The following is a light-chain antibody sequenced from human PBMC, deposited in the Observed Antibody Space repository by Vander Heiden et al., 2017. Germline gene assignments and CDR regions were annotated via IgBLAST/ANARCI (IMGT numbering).Light chain of an antibody. CDR2: GNS. J-gene: IGLJ2*01. CDR3: QSYDSSRSGYVV. CDR1: SSNIGAGYD. Sequence: QSVLTKPPSLSGAPGQRVTISCTGGSSNIGAGYDVHWYQQLPGTAPNLLIYGNSNRPSGVPDRFSGSKSGTSASLAITGLQAEDEADYYCQSYDSSRSGYVVFGGGTKLTVL. V-gene: IGLV1-40*01.